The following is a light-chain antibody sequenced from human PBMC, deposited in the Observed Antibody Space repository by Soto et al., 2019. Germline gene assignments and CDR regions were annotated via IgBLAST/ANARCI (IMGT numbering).Light chain of an antibody. CDR3: CSYTGTYSGV. CDR2: DVN. J-gene: IGLJ3*02. CDR1: SSDVGGYNY. V-gene: IGLV2-11*01. Sequence: QSALTQPRSVSGSPGQSVTISCTGTSSDVGGYNYVSWYQQYPGKAPKFVIYDVNKRPSGVPDRFSGSKSGNTASLTISGLQAEDEADYYCCSYTGTYSGVFGGGTKLTVL.